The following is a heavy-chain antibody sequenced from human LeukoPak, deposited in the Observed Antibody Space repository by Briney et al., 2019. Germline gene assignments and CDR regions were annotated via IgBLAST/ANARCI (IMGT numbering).Heavy chain of an antibody. V-gene: IGHV1-18*01. CDR2: ISTYDGNT. Sequence: ASVKVSCKASGYTFTTYGFNWVRQAPGQGLEWMGWISTYDGNTNYAEKLQGRLTMTTDTSTSTAYMELRSLRTDDTALYFCARDRGRQKWFQGFDPXXXXTXXXXSS. J-gene: IGHJ5*02. D-gene: IGHD3-22*01. CDR3: ARDRGRQKWFQGFDP. CDR1: GYTFTTYG.